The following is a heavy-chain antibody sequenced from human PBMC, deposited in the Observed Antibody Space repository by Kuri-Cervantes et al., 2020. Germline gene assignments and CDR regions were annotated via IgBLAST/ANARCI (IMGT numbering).Heavy chain of an antibody. J-gene: IGHJ6*02. D-gene: IGHD3-22*01. CDR3: ARERGGRSSGYYYYYGMDV. V-gene: IGHV3-30*03. CDR2: ISYDGSHQ. Sequence: GESLKISCAASGFTFSNYGMHWVRQAPGKGLEWVAVISYDGSHQYSVDSVKGRFTISRDNAKNSLYLQMNSLRAEDTAVYYCARERGGRSSGYYYYYGMDVWGQGTTVTVSS. CDR1: GFTFSNYG.